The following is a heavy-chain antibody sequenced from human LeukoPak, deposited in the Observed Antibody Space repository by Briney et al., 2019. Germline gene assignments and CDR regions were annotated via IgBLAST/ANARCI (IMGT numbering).Heavy chain of an antibody. CDR2: ISGNGGDT. Sequence: PGGSLRLSCAASGFTFKNFALSWVRQAPGKGLEWVSAISGNGGDTYYTDSVKGRFTVSRDNAKNSLYLQMSNLRAEDTAVYFCARGGGLDVWGQGATVTVSS. V-gene: IGHV3-23*01. CDR3: ARGGGLDV. D-gene: IGHD3-16*01. CDR1: GFTFKNFA. J-gene: IGHJ6*02.